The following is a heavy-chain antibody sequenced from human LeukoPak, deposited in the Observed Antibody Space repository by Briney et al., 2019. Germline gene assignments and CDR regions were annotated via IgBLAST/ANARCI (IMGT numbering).Heavy chain of an antibody. CDR3: ARDAGSSWHN. V-gene: IGHV1-46*01. CDR1: GYSFSLYY. J-gene: IGHJ4*02. D-gene: IGHD6-13*01. CDR2: INPGDGST. Sequence: ASVKVSCKASGYSFSLYYLHWVRQAPGQGPEWMGMINPGDGSTTYRQKFKGRVTLTRDMSTSTIYMELGGLKFEDTAVYYCARDAGSSWHNWGQGTLVTVSS.